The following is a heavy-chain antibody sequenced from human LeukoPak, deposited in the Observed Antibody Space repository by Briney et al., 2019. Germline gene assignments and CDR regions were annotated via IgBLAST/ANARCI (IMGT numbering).Heavy chain of an antibody. CDR3: ARVTSGKNWFDP. Sequence: ASVKVSCKASGYTFTSYAMHWVRQAPGQGLEWMGIINPSGGSTSYAQKFQGRVTMTRDTSTSTVYMELSSLRSEDTAVYYCARVTSGKNWFDPWGQGTLVTVSS. CDR2: INPSGGST. CDR1: GYTFTSYA. V-gene: IGHV1-46*01. J-gene: IGHJ5*02. D-gene: IGHD1-1*01.